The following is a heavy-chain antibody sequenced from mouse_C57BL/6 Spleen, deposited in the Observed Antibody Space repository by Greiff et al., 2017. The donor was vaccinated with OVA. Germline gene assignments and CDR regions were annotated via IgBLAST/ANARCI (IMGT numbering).Heavy chain of an antibody. CDR3: ASGYFDV. Sequence: LQESGPELVKPGASVKISCKASGYAFSSSWMNWVKQRPGTGLEWIGRIYPGDGDTNYNGTFKGKATLTADKSSSTAYMQLSSLTSEDSAVCFCASGYFDVWGTGTTVTVSS. CDR1: GYAFSSSW. CDR2: IYPGDGDT. V-gene: IGHV1-82*01. J-gene: IGHJ1*03.